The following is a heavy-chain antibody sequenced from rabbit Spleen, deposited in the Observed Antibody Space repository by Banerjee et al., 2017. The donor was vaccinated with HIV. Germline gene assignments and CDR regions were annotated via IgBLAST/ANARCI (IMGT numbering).Heavy chain of an antibody. CDR3: GRARYGNYGGGGFAYADFNL. Sequence: QLVESGGGLVQPGGSLKLSCTASGFTLSSYYMNWVRQAPGKGLEWIGYIDPVFGITYYASWVNGRFSISRENAQNTVYLRLNSLTAADTATYFCGRARYGNYGGGGFAYADFNLWGPGTLVTVS. V-gene: IGHV1S7*01. D-gene: IGHD6-1*01. CDR1: GFTLSSYY. J-gene: IGHJ4*01. CDR2: IDPVFGIT.